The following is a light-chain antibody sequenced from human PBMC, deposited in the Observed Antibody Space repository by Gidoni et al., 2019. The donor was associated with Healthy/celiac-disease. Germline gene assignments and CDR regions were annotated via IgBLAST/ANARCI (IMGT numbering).Light chain of an antibody. V-gene: IGKV1-39*01. CDR2: ATS. CDR3: QQSYSTPGT. Sequence: IQMTQSPSSLSASVGDRVTITCRASQSISSYLNWYQQKPGKAPKLLIYATSSLQSGVPSRFSGSGSGTDFTLTISSLQPEDFETYYCQQSYSTPGTFGQGTKVEIK. CDR1: QSISSY. J-gene: IGKJ1*01.